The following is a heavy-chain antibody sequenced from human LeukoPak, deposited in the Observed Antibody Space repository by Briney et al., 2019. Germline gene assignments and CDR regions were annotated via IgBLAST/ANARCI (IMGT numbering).Heavy chain of an antibody. CDR2: TRNKAYNYAT. V-gene: IGHV3-73*01. D-gene: IGHD3-16*02. CDR3: TTINYVSGTDRPDH. J-gene: IGHJ4*02. Sequence: GGSLKLSCAASGFNFSGSAIHWVGQASGKGLEWVGRTRNKAYNYATAYGASVEGRFSISRDESKTTVYLQMNSLKTEDTAVYYCTTINYVSGTDRPDHWGQGTLVTVSS. CDR1: GFNFSGSA.